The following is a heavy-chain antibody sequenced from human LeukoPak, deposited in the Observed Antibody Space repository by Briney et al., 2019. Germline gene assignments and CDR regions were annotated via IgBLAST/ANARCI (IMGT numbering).Heavy chain of an antibody. CDR3: ARDRDRSGSQSY. J-gene: IGHJ4*02. D-gene: IGHD1-26*01. V-gene: IGHV1-18*01. CDR1: GYTFTSYG. CDR2: ISANNGNTKYNT. Sequence: GASVTVSFKASGYTFTSYGISWVRQAPGQGLEWMGWISANNGNTKYNTKYAQNLQGKVTMTTDISTSTAYMELRTLRSDDTAVYYCARDRDRSGSQSYWGQGTLVTVSS.